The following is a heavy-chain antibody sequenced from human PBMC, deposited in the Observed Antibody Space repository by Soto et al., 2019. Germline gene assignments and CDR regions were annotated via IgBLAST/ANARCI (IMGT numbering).Heavy chain of an antibody. J-gene: IGHJ4*02. D-gene: IGHD3-9*01. Sequence: GGSLRLSCAASGLTFSNYGMSWVRQAPGKGLEWVSAVSDNGGRTRYADSVKGRFTISRDNSQNTLYLQMLSLRADAAMYFCARDSYDILTGQKRYFDFWGQGTLVTVSS. CDR3: ARDSYDILTGQKRYFDF. CDR2: VSDNGGRT. CDR1: GLTFSNYG. V-gene: IGHV3-23*01.